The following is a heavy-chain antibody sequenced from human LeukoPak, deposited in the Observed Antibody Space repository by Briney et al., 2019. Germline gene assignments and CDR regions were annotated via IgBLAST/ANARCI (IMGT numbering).Heavy chain of an antibody. CDR3: ARDGYYDYVWGSSNGDLDLNAFDI. CDR2: ISGYNGNT. CDR1: GYTFTSYG. V-gene: IGHV1-18*01. J-gene: IGHJ3*02. Sequence: ASVKVSCKASGYTFTSYGISWVRQAPGQGLEWMGWISGYNGNTNYAQKFQGRLTMTTDTSTSTAYMELRSLRSDDTAVYYCARDGYYDYVWGSSNGDLDLNAFDIWGQGTMVTVSS. D-gene: IGHD3-16*01.